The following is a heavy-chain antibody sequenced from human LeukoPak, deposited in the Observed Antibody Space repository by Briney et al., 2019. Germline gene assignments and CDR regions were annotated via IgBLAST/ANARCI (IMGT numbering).Heavy chain of an antibody. Sequence: PGGSLRLSCVASGITFSSYWMSWVRQAPGKGLEWVANMNQDGSETQYAASVQGRFTISRDNAKSALYLQMSGLRAEDTAIYYCCVYKAANWFDPWGQGTLVTVSS. D-gene: IGHD5/OR15-5a*01. CDR3: CVYKAANWFDP. CDR2: MNQDGSET. CDR1: GITFSSYW. J-gene: IGHJ5*02. V-gene: IGHV3-7*01.